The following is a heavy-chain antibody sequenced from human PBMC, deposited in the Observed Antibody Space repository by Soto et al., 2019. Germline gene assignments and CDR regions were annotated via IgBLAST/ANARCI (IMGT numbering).Heavy chain of an antibody. CDR3: AKDVVVGATPGLGDYYYYYGMDV. Sequence: QVQLVESGGGVVQPGRSLRLSCAASGFTFSSYGMHWVRQAPGKGLEWVAVISYDGSNKYYADSVKGRFTISRDNSKNTLYLQMNSLRAEDTAVHYCAKDVVVGATPGLGDYYYYYGMDVWGRGTTVTVSS. CDR2: ISYDGSNK. D-gene: IGHD1-26*01. V-gene: IGHV3-30*18. J-gene: IGHJ6*02. CDR1: GFTFSSYG.